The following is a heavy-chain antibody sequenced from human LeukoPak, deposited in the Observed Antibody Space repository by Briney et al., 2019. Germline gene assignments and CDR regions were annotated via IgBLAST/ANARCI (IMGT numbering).Heavy chain of an antibody. CDR1: GFTFSSYW. CDR2: IKQDGSEK. CDR3: ARDSFETDIDY. V-gene: IGHV3-7*01. Sequence: PGGCLRLSCAASGFTFSSYWMSWVRQAPGKGLEWVANIKQDGSEKYYVDYVKGRFTISRDNAKNSLYLQMNSLRAEDTAVYYCARDSFETDIDYWGQGTLVTVSS. D-gene: IGHD1-14*01. J-gene: IGHJ4*02.